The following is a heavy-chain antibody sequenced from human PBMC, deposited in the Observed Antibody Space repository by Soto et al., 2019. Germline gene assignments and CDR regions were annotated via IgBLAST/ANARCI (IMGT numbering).Heavy chain of an antibody. CDR1: GGSISSSSYY. CDR2: IYYSGST. D-gene: IGHD3-22*01. J-gene: IGHJ5*02. CDR3: ARTYYYDSSGYYHDNWFDP. V-gene: IGHV4-39*01. Sequence: QLQLQESGPGLVKPSETLSLTCTVSGGSISSSSYYWGWIRQPPGKGLEWIGSIYYSGSTYYNPSLKSRVTISVDTSKNQFALKLSSVTAADTAVYYCARTYYYDSSGYYHDNWFDPWGQVTLVTVSS.